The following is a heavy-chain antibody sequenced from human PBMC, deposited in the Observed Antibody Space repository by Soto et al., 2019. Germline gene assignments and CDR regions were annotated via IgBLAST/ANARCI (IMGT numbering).Heavy chain of an antibody. J-gene: IGHJ4*02. CDR3: VRGDNWNDDASDY. CDR1: GFMFSNHG. CDR2: IWSDGNNR. V-gene: IGHV3-33*01. Sequence: QVQLVESGGGVVQPGRSLRLSCAASGFMFSNHGMHWVRQAPGKGLEWVAVIWSDGNNRYYADSVKGRFTISRDNSKNTLYLTMNSLRAEDTAVYYCVRGDNWNDDASDYWGQGTLVTVSS. D-gene: IGHD1-1*01.